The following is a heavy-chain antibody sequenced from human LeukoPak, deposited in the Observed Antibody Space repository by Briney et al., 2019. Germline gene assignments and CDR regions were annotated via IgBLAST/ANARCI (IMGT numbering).Heavy chain of an antibody. D-gene: IGHD3-16*01. CDR1: GYTFNYFL. V-gene: IGHV5-51*01. CDR2: IYPGDSDT. Sequence: GESLKISFQASGYTFNYFLVGWARPMPGKGLEWMGIIYPGDSDTRYSPFFEGQVTISAENSTITAYLPRGSLKASEPANDYCSRQSDCRSSRCSGGNFYYMDVWGKGTTVTVSS. CDR3: SRQSDCRSSRCSGGNFYYMDV. J-gene: IGHJ6*03.